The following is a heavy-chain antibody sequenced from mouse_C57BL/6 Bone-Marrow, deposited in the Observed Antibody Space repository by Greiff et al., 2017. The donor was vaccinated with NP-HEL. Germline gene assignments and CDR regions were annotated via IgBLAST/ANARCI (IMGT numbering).Heavy chain of an antibody. J-gene: IGHJ4*01. D-gene: IGHD1-1*01. CDR2: IYPGDGDT. Sequence: VKLMESGPELVKPGASVKISCKASGYAFSSSWMNWVKQRPGKGLEWIGRIYPGDGDTNYNGKFKGKATLTADKSSSTAYMQLSSLTSEYSAVYFCARYLHYVSSYDYAMDDWGQGTSVTVSS. CDR1: GYAFSSSW. V-gene: IGHV1-82*01. CDR3: ARYLHYVSSYDYAMDD.